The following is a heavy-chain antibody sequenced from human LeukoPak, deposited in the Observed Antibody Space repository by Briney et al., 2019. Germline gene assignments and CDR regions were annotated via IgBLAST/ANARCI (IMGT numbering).Heavy chain of an antibody. Sequence: ASVKVSCKASGYTFSGFYMHWVRQAPGQWLEWMGWINPNGGGTDYAQKFQGRVTMTRDTSITTVYMELNRLTSDDTAVYYCARDRSRYFDLWGRGTLVTVSS. CDR3: ARDRSRYFDL. J-gene: IGHJ2*01. V-gene: IGHV1-2*02. CDR1: GYTFSGFY. CDR2: INPNGGGT.